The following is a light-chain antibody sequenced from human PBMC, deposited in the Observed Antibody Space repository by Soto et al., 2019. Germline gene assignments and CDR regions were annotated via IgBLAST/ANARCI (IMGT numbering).Light chain of an antibody. V-gene: IGKV1-33*01. CDR2: DAS. CDR1: EDISNY. J-gene: IGKJ3*01. CDR3: QQYYTLSFT. Sequence: DIQMTQSPSSLSASVGDRVTITCQASEDISNYLNWYQQKLGKAPKLLIYDASNLEPGVPSRFSGSGSGTELIFTISSLQPEDIATYYCQQYYTLSFTFGPGTKVDIK.